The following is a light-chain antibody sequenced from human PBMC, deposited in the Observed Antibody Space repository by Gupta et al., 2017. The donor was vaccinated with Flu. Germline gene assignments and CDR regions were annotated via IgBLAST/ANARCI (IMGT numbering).Light chain of an antibody. Sequence: VQWYQQRPGTSPTTVIYEDNQRPSGVPDRFSGSIDRSSNSASLTVAGLNTDDEADYYCPSYEVFGGATKLTVL. CDR2: EDN. V-gene: IGLV6-57*01. J-gene: IGLJ2*01. CDR3: PSYEV.